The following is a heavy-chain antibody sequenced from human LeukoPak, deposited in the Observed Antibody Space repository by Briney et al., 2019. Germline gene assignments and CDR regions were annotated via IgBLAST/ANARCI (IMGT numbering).Heavy chain of an antibody. CDR3: ARLAYCGGDCYSGYMDV. V-gene: IGHV3-23*01. J-gene: IGHJ6*03. CDR2: ISGSGGST. D-gene: IGHD2-21*02. CDR1: GFTFSSYA. Sequence: GGSLRLSCAASGFTFSSYAMSWVRPAPGKGLEWVSAISGSGGSTYYADSVKGRFTISRDNSKNTLYLQMNSLRAEDTAVYYCARLAYCGGDCYSGYMDVWGKGTTVTVSS.